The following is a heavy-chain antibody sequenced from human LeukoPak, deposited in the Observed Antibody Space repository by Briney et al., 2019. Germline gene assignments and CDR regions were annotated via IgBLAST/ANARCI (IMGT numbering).Heavy chain of an antibody. J-gene: IGHJ4*02. D-gene: IGHD3-3*01. CDR3: ARGMSGYYYFDC. Sequence: TGGSLRLSCAASGFTFDDYAMHWVRQAPEKGLEWVSGISWNSGSIGYADSVKGRFTISRDNSKNTLYLQMNSLRAEDTAVYYCARGMSGYYYFDCWGQGTLVTVSS. CDR1: GFTFDDYA. CDR2: ISWNSGSI. V-gene: IGHV3-9*01.